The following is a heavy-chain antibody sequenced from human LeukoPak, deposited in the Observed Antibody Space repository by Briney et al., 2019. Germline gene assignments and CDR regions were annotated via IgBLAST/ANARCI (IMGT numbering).Heavy chain of an antibody. J-gene: IGHJ4*02. Sequence: ASVNLSCKASGYTFTIYGISWVRQAPGQGLEWMGCISAYNGNTNYAQKLQGRVTMTTDTSTSTAYMELRSLRSDDTAVYYCARDTAMVSGDYWGQGTLVTVSS. CDR1: GYTFTIYG. V-gene: IGHV1-18*04. D-gene: IGHD5-18*01. CDR3: ARDTAMVSGDY. CDR2: ISAYNGNT.